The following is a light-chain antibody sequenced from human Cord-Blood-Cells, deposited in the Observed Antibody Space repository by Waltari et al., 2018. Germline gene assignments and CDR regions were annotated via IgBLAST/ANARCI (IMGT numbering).Light chain of an antibody. V-gene: IGLV1-44*01. CDR3: AAWDDSLNGRV. CDR2: SNN. J-gene: IGLJ3*02. Sequence: QSVLTQPPSASGTPGQMVTISCSGSSANLGSNTVTWYQQLPGTAPKLLIYSNNQRPSGVPDRFSGSKSGTSASLAISGLQSEDEADYYCAAWDDSLNGRVFGGGTKLTVL. CDR1: SANLGSNT.